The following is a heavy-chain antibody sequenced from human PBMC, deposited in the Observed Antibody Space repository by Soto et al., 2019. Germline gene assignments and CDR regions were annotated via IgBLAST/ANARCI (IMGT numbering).Heavy chain of an antibody. CDR2: INTYNGNT. Sequence: QVQLVQSGAGVKKPGASVKVSCNASGYTFTNYGISWVRQAPGQGLEWMGWINTYNGNTNYAQRLQGRVSMTTDTFTSTAYVEVRSLRSDDTAVYYCARVQEKWSKFFDFWGQGSLVTVSS. CDR3: ARVQEKWSKFFDF. CDR1: GYTFTNYG. J-gene: IGHJ4*02. D-gene: IGHD2-15*01. V-gene: IGHV1-18*01.